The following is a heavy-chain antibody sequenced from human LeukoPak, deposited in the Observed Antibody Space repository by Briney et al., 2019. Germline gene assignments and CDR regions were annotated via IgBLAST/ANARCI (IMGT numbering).Heavy chain of an antibody. CDR3: ARGYDYVWGSYGFDY. D-gene: IGHD3-16*01. CDR1: GFTFSSYG. CDR2: IWYDGSNK. V-gene: IGHV3-33*01. Sequence: PGGSLRLSYAASGFTFSSYGMHWVRQAPGKGLEWVAVIWYDGSNKYYADSVKGRFTISRDNSKNTLYLQMNSLRAEDTAVYYCARGYDYVWGSYGFDYWGQGTLVTVSS. J-gene: IGHJ4*02.